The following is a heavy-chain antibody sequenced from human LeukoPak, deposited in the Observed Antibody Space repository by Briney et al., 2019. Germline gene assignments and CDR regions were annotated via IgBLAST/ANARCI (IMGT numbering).Heavy chain of an antibody. Sequence: PGGSLRLSCAASGFTFSSYSLNWVRQAPGKGLEWVSSIRFTGSYIYYAGSVKGRFTISRDNSKNTLYLQMNSLRAEDTALYYCAKTRYGGSGNPYFFDYWGQGTLVTVSS. CDR1: GFTFSSYS. D-gene: IGHD3-10*01. J-gene: IGHJ4*02. CDR2: IRFTGSYI. CDR3: AKTRYGGSGNPYFFDY. V-gene: IGHV3-21*04.